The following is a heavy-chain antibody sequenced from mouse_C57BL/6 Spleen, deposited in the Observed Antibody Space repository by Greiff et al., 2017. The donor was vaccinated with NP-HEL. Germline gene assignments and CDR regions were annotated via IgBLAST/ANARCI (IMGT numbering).Heavy chain of an antibody. CDR1: GYTFTSYW. Sequence: QVQLQQPGAELVKPGASVKMSCKASGYTFTSYWITWVKQRPGQGLEWIGDIYPGSGSTNYNEKFKSKATLTVDTSSSTAYMQLSTLTSEDSAVYYCARGSNYDYAMDYWGQGTSVTVSS. V-gene: IGHV1-55*01. J-gene: IGHJ4*01. CDR2: IYPGSGST. D-gene: IGHD2-5*01. CDR3: ARGSNYDYAMDY.